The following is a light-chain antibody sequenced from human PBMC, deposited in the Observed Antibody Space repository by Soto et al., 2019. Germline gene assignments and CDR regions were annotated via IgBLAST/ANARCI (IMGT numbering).Light chain of an antibody. CDR2: LEGSGSY. J-gene: IGLJ3*02. Sequence: QALVTQSSSASASLGSSVKLTCTLSSGHSSYIIAWHQQQPGKAPRYLMKLEGSGSYNKGSGVPDRFSGSSSGADRYLTISNLQFEDEADYYCETWDTNTWVFGGGTKLTVL. CDR3: ETWDTNTWV. CDR1: SGHSSYI. V-gene: IGLV4-60*02.